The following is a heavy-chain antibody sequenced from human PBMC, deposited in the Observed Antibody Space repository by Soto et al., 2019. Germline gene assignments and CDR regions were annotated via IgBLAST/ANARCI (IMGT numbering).Heavy chain of an antibody. J-gene: IGHJ5*02. V-gene: IGHV4-34*01. Sequence: SSETLSLTCAVYGGSFSGYYWSWIRQPPGKGLEWIGEINRSGSTNYNPSLKSRVTISVDTSKNQFSLKLSSVTAADTAVYYCARGRNYYGSGSYYNHRNWFDPWGQGTLVTVSS. CDR2: INRSGST. CDR1: GGSFSGYY. D-gene: IGHD3-10*01. CDR3: ARGRNYYGSGSYYNHRNWFDP.